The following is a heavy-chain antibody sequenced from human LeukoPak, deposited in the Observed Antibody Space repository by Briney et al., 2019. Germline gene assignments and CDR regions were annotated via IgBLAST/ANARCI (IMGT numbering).Heavy chain of an antibody. Sequence: SEALSLTCTVSGGSTSNYFCTWLRQSAGKGLEWIGRIHTSGSTNYNPSLKSRVSMSVDTSKNQFSLKLSSVTAADTAVYYCARDPEGHGYYFDYWGQGALVTVSS. CDR3: ARDPEGHGYYFDY. D-gene: IGHD3-3*01. CDR1: GGSTSNYF. CDR2: IHTSGST. J-gene: IGHJ4*02. V-gene: IGHV4-4*07.